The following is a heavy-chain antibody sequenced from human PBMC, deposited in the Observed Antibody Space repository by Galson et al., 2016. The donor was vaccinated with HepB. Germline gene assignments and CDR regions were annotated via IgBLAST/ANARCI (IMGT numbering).Heavy chain of an antibody. J-gene: IGHJ6*02. CDR1: GDSVSSNSAA. CDR2: TYYRYRWYT. Sequence: CAISGDSVSSNSAAWNWIRQSPSRGLEWLGWTYYRYRWYTDYALSVKSRININADTSKNQFSLQLNSVTPEDTAVYYCARALLYEQLTPWGMDVWGQGTTVIVSS. V-gene: IGHV6-1*01. CDR3: ARALLYEQLTPWGMDV. D-gene: IGHD6-13*01.